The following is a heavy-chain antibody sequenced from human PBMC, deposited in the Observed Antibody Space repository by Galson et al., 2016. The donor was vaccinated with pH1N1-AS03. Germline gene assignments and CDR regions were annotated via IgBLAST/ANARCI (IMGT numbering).Heavy chain of an antibody. CDR1: GYTFTGLS. J-gene: IGHJ6*02. CDR3: ARDPRGPCTSSTCPTAYYFGMDV. V-gene: IGHV1-2*04. CDR2: INPKSGVT. D-gene: IGHD2-2*01. Sequence: SVKVSCKASGYTFTGLSINWVRQAPGQGLELMGWINPKSGVTNYAQKFQAWVTMTRDTSSSTAYMELSGLKSDDTAVYYFARDPRGPCTSSTCPTAYYFGMDVWGQGTTVIVSS.